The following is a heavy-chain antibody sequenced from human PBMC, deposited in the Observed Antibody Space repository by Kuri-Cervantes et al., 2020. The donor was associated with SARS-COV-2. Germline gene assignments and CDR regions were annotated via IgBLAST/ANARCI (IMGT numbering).Heavy chain of an antibody. Sequence: GESLKISCAASGFTFSDYYMSWIRQAPGKGLEWVSYISSSGSTIYYADSVKGRFTISRDNAKNSLYLQMNSLRAEDTAVYYCATPAPEYGGNSGGWVFWGQGTLVTGSS. V-gene: IGHV3-11*04. J-gene: IGHJ4*02. D-gene: IGHD4-23*01. CDR3: ATPAPEYGGNSGGWVF. CDR1: GFTFSDYY. CDR2: ISSSGSTI.